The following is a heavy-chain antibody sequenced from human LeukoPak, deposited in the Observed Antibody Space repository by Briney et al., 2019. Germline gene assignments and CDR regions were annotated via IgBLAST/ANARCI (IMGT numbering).Heavy chain of an antibody. CDR3: ARDHVYFDY. V-gene: IGHV4-59*12. Sequence: PSETLSLTCTVSGGSISGYYWSWIRQSPEKGLEWIGYIYYSGSTEYNPSLKSRVTISVDTSKNQFSLKLSSVTAADTAVYYCARDHVYFDYWGQGTLVTVSS. J-gene: IGHJ4*02. CDR1: GGSISGYY. CDR2: IYYSGST.